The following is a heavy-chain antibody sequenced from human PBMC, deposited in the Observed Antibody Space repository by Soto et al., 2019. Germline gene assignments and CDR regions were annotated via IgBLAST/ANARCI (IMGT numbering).Heavy chain of an antibody. D-gene: IGHD2-15*01. CDR2: IYPGDSDT. CDR3: ARRSFGGMDV. J-gene: IGHJ6*02. CDR1: GYSFTNYW. Sequence: GVPLNRYRKGSGYSFTNYWIGWVLQMPGKGLEWMGIIYPGDSDTRYSPSFQGQVTISADKSISTAYLQWSSLKASDTAMYYCARRSFGGMDVWGQGTTVTVSS. V-gene: IGHV5-51*01.